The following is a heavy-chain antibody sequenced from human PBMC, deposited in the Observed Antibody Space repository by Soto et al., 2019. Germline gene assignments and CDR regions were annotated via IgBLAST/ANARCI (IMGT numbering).Heavy chain of an antibody. CDR1: GGSWRGYN. CDR3: ARGRGIAVAGIRLLYDYYGMDV. CDR2: INHSGST. Sequence: DTLAVSIALEGGSWRGYNRNWIRLRPGKGLEWIGEINHSGSTNYNPSLKSRVTISVDTSKNQFSLKLSSVTATDTAVYYCARGRGIAVAGIRLLYDYYGMDVSGHG. D-gene: IGHD6-19*01. V-gene: IGHV4-34*01. J-gene: IGHJ6*02.